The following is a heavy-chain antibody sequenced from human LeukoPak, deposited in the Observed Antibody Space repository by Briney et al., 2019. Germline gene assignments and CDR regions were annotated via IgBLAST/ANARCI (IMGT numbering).Heavy chain of an antibody. CDR1: GYTFTSYG. V-gene: IGHV1-18*01. CDR2: ISAYNGNT. CDR3: ARVRFYYDSSGPMPPQFDY. Sequence: ASVKVSCKASGYTFTSYGISWVRQAPGQGLEWMGWISAYNGNTNYAQKLQGRVTMTTDTSTSTAYMELRSLRSDDTAVYYCARVRFYYDSSGPMPPQFDYWGQGTLDTVSS. J-gene: IGHJ4*02. D-gene: IGHD3-22*01.